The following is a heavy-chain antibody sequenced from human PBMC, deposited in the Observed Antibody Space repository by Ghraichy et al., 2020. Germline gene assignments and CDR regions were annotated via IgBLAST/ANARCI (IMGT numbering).Heavy chain of an antibody. D-gene: IGHD3-3*01. Sequence: GALRLSCAASGFTFSSYAMSWVRQAPGKGLEWVSAISASGGSTFYADSVKGRFTISRDNYKNTLYLQVKSLRAEDTAVYYCAKIPQIFGVIGWFDPWGQGTLVTVSS. V-gene: IGHV3-23*01. CDR1: GFTFSSYA. CDR3: AKIPQIFGVIGWFDP. J-gene: IGHJ5*02. CDR2: ISASGGST.